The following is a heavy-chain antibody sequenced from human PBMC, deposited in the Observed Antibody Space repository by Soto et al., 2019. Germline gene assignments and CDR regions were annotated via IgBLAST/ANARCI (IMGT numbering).Heavy chain of an antibody. J-gene: IGHJ6*02. Sequence: PRGSLKISCKGSGYSFTSYWIGWGRQMPGKGLEWMGIISPGDCDTRYSPSFQGQVTISADKSLSTAYLQWSSLKASDTAMYYCARQLVPAASYYYYYGMDVWGQGTTVTVSS. CDR1: GYSFTSYW. CDR3: ARQLVPAASYYYYYGMDV. V-gene: IGHV5-51*01. CDR2: ISPGDCDT. D-gene: IGHD2-2*01.